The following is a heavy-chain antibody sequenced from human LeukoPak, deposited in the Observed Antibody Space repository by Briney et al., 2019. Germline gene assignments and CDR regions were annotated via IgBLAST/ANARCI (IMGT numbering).Heavy chain of an antibody. D-gene: IGHD6-19*01. CDR3: ARHRRSSGWPYYFDY. CDR1: GGSITSYSYY. J-gene: IGHJ4*02. V-gene: IGHV4-39*01. Sequence: SETLSLTCTVSGGSITSYSYYWGWIRQPPGKGLEWTASIYYGGDTNYNPSLKSRVTISVDTSKNQFSLKLISVTAADTAVYYCARHRRSSGWPYYFDYWGQGTLVAVSS. CDR2: IYYGGDT.